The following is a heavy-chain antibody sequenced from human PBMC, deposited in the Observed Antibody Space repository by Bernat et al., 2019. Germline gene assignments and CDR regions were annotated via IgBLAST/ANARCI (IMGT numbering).Heavy chain of an antibody. Sequence: QVQLVQSGAEVKKPGASVKVSCKVSGYTLTELSMHWVRQAPGKGLEWMGGFDPEDGETIYAQKFQGSVTLTEDTSTDPAYMELSSLRSEDTAVYYCATVGAAYGLPFDLWGRGTLVTVSS. J-gene: IGHJ2*01. CDR1: GYTLTELS. V-gene: IGHV1-24*01. CDR3: ATVGAAYGLPFDL. CDR2: FDPEDGET. D-gene: IGHD4-17*01.